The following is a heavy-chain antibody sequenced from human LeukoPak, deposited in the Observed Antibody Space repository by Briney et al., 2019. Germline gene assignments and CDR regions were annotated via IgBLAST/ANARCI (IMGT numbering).Heavy chain of an antibody. CDR3: AKGPTDSCWEKLHD. J-gene: IGHJ4*02. V-gene: IGHV3-23*01. Sequence: GSLRLSCAASGFTVTTLAMTWVRQAPGKGLEWVSVIGESDGRTYYADSVKGRFTISRDESKNTLYLQMNSLRAEDTAVYYCAKGPTDSCWEKLHDWGQGTLVTVSS. D-gene: IGHD1-26*01. CDR1: GFTVTTLA. CDR2: IGESDGRT.